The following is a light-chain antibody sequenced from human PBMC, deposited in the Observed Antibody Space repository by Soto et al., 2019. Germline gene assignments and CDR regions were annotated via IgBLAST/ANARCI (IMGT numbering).Light chain of an antibody. CDR2: WAA. CDR1: QSVLYSSTNKNY. V-gene: IGKV4-1*01. J-gene: IGKJ1*01. Sequence: DIVLTQSPDSLAVSLGERATINCKSSQSVLYSSTNKNYLAWYQQKPGQPPKLLIYWAATRESGVLDRFSGSGSGTDFTLTISSLQAEDVAVYYCQQYYTTPRTFGQGPKVEVK. CDR3: QQYYTTPRT.